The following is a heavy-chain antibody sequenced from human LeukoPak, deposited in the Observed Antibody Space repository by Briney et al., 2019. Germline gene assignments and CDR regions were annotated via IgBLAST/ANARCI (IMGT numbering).Heavy chain of an antibody. Sequence: GGSLRLSCAASGFTFSSYAMHWVRQAPGKGLEWVAVISYDGSNKYYADSVKGRFTISRDNSKNTLYLQMNSLRAEDTGVYYCAREGDILTGYYHYYYYGMDVWGQGTTVTVSS. CDR3: AREGDILTGYYHYYYYGMDV. V-gene: IGHV3-30-3*01. CDR1: GFTFSSYA. D-gene: IGHD3-9*01. J-gene: IGHJ6*02. CDR2: ISYDGSNK.